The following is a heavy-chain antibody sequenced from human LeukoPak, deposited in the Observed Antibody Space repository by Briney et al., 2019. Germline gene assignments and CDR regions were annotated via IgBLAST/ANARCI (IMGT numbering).Heavy chain of an antibody. CDR3: ASVSVFSARLDY. D-gene: IGHD6-6*01. CDR2: ISSGGSTI. Sequence: GGSLRLSCAASGFTFSDYYMSWIRQAPGKGLEWISYISSGGSTIYYADSVRGQFTISRDNAKKSLYLQMNSLRAEDTAVYYCASVSVFSARLDYWGQGTLVTVSS. CDR1: GFTFSDYY. V-gene: IGHV3-11*01. J-gene: IGHJ4*02.